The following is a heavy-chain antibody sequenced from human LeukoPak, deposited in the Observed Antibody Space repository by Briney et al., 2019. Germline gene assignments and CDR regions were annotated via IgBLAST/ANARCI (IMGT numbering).Heavy chain of an antibody. D-gene: IGHD5-18*01. Sequence: GGSLRLSCAASGFTFSTYSMNWVRQAPGKGLEWVSYTSSSSSIIYYADSVKGRFTISRDDAKNSLYLQMNSLRAEDTAVYYCAREDNYGYRAFDIWGQGTMVTVSS. CDR3: AREDNYGYRAFDI. J-gene: IGHJ3*02. CDR1: GFTFSTYS. V-gene: IGHV3-48*04. CDR2: TSSSSSII.